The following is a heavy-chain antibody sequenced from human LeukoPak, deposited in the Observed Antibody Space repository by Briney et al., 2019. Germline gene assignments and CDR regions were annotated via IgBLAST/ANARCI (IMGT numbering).Heavy chain of an antibody. J-gene: IGHJ6*02. CDR2: ISSSGSTI. V-gene: IGHV3-48*03. CDR1: GFTFSSYE. Sequence: GGSLRLSCAASGFTFSSYEMNWVRQAPGKGLEWVSYISSSGSTIYYADSVKGRFTISRDNAKNSLYLQMKSLGAEDTAVYYCARDRDYCGSGSYYYGMDVWGQGTTVTVSS. CDR3: ARDRDYCGSGSYYYGMDV. D-gene: IGHD3-10*01.